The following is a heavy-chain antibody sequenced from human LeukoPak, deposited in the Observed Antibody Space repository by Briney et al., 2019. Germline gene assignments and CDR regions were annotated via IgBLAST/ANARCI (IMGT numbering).Heavy chain of an antibody. J-gene: IGHJ4*02. CDR3: ARDSNYGDYAYYFDY. CDR1: GGSISSYY. Sequence: PSETLSLTCTVSGGSISSYYWSWIRQPPGKGLEWIGYIYYSGSTNYNPSLKSRVTISVDTSKNQFSLKLSSVTAADTAVYYCARDSNYGDYAYYFDYWGQGTLVTVSS. D-gene: IGHD4-17*01. V-gene: IGHV4-59*01. CDR2: IYYSGST.